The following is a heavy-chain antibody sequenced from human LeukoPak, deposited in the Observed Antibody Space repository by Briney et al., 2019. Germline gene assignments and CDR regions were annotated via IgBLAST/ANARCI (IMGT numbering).Heavy chain of an antibody. J-gene: IGHJ4*02. CDR2: INPNSGGT. D-gene: IGHD3-22*01. V-gene: IGHV1-2*02. CDR3: ARDVDYYDSSGYYYDFDY. Sequence: VKVSCKASGYTFTGYHMHWVRQAPGQGLEWMGWINPNSGGTNYAQKFQGRVTMTRDKSISTAYMELSRLRSDDTAVYYCARDVDYYDSSGYYYDFDYWGQGTLVTVSS. CDR1: GYTFTGYH.